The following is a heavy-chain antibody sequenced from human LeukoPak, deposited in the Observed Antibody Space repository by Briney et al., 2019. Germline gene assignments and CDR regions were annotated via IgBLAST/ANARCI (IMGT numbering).Heavy chain of an antibody. J-gene: IGHJ4*02. V-gene: IGHV4-38-2*02. Sequence: SETLSLTCTVSGYSISSGFYWGWIRQPPGKGLEWIGSSSHHGYPYYNPSLKSRVTIALDTSKNQFSLRVTSVTAADTAVYYCVRDYLPIAVADPHFDYWGQGTLVTVSS. CDR3: VRDYLPIAVADPHFDY. CDR2: SSHHGYP. D-gene: IGHD6-19*01. CDR1: GYSISSGFY.